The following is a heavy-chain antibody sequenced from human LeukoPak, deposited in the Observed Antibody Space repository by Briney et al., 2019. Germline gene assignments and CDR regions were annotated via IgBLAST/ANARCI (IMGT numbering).Heavy chain of an antibody. Sequence: PVGSLRLSCAASGFTFSTYWMSWVRQAPGKGLEWVANIKQDGSEKYYVDSVKGRFTISRDNAKNSLYLQMNSLRAEDTAVYYCARGMGSGYPPRYYYYMDVWGKGTTVTVSS. CDR2: IKQDGSEK. D-gene: IGHD3-3*01. V-gene: IGHV3-7*01. J-gene: IGHJ6*03. CDR3: ARGMGSGYPPRYYYYMDV. CDR1: GFTFSTYW.